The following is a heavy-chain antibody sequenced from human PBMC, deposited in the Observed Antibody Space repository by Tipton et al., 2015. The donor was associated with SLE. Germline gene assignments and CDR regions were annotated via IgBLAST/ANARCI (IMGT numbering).Heavy chain of an antibody. V-gene: IGHV4-4*09. J-gene: IGHJ1*01. Sequence: TLSLTCTVSGGSISSYYWSWIRQPPGKGLEWIGYIYTSGSTNYNPSLKSRVTISVDTSKNQFSLKLSSVTAADTAVYYCASVIIAAAGSYFQHWGQGTLVTVSS. CDR2: IYTSGST. CDR3: ASVIIAAAGSYFQH. D-gene: IGHD6-13*01. CDR1: GGSISSYY.